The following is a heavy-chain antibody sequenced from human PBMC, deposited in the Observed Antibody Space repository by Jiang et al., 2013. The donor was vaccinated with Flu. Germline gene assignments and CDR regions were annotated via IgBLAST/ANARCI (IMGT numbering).Heavy chain of an antibody. CDR1: GDSVSSNSAA. CDR3: ARDHVPYYRARYGMDV. V-gene: IGHV6-1*01. J-gene: IGHJ6*02. CDR2: TYYRSKWYN. Sequence: SLTCAISGDSVSSNSAAWNWIRQSPSRGLEWLGRTYYRSKWYNDYAVSVKSRITINPDTSKNQFSLQLNSVTPEDTAVYYCARDHVPYYRARYGMDVWGQGTTVTVSS. D-gene: IGHD3-10*01.